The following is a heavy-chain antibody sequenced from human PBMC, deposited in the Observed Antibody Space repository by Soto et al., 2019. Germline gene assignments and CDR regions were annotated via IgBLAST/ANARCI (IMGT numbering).Heavy chain of an antibody. CDR3: ARDTRAGYYDFWSGYSTGISQLDY. CDR1: GYTFTSYY. J-gene: IGHJ4*02. Sequence: GASVKVSCKASGYTFTSYYMHCVRQAPGQGLEWMGIINPSGGSTSYAQKFQGRVTMTRDTSTSTVYMELSSLRSEDTAVYYCARDTRAGYYDFWSGYSTGISQLDYWGQGTLVTLSS. V-gene: IGHV1-46*03. D-gene: IGHD3-3*01. CDR2: INPSGGST.